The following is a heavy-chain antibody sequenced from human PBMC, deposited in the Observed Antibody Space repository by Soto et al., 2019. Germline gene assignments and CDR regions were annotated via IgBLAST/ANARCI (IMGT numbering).Heavy chain of an antibody. D-gene: IGHD3-16*01. CDR2: ISGSGGST. J-gene: IGHJ3*02. V-gene: IGHV3-23*01. CDR3: AKDDIWGREAFDI. CDR1: GFTFSSYA. Sequence: EVQLLESGGGLVQPGGSLRLSCAASGFTFSSYAMSWVRQAPGKGLEWVSVISGSGGSTYYADSVKGRFTISRDNSKNTLYLQMNSLRAEDTAVYYCAKDDIWGREAFDIWGQGTMVTVSS.